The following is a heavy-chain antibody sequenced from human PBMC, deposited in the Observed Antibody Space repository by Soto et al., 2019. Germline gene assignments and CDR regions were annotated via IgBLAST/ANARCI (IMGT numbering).Heavy chain of an antibody. D-gene: IGHD3-10*01. CDR1: GGTFSSYT. Sequence: QVQLVQSGAEVKKPGSSVKVSCKASGGTFSSYTISWVRQAPGQGLEWMGRIIPILGIANYAKKFQGRVTITADKSTGTVYMDLSSRRSEDTAVYYCAGDLYGCNSLVHWGQVTVDTVAS. V-gene: IGHV1-69*08. CDR2: IIPILGIA. J-gene: IGHJ4*02. CDR3: AGDLYGCNSLVH.